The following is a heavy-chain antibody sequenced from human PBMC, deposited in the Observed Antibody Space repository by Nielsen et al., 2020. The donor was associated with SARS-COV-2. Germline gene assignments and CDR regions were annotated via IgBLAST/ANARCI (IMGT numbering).Heavy chain of an antibody. CDR1: GFTFSSYA. Sequence: GESLKISCAASGFTFSSYAMHWVRQAPGKGLEWVAVISYDGSNKYYADSVKGRFTISRDNSKNTLYLQMNSLRAEDTAVYYCARDRVYGGNSPLGYWGQGTLVTVSS. J-gene: IGHJ4*02. CDR2: ISYDGSNK. V-gene: IGHV3-30-3*01. D-gene: IGHD4-23*01. CDR3: ARDRVYGGNSPLGY.